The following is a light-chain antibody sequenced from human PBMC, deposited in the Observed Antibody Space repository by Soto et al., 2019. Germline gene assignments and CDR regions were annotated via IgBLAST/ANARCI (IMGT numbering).Light chain of an antibody. CDR1: SSDVGAYDY. J-gene: IGLJ1*01. CDR3: SSYTTSSTLV. V-gene: IGLV2-14*01. Sequence: QSVLTQPAFVSGSPGQSITISCTGTSSDVGAYDYVSWYQQHPGKAPKVMIYEVSNWPSGVSNRFSGSKSGNTASLTISGLQAEDEAEYHCSSYTTSSTLVFGTGTKVTVL. CDR2: EVS.